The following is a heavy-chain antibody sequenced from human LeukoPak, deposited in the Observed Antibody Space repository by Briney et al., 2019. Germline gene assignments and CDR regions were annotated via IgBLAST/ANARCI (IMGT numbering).Heavy chain of an antibody. CDR3: ARHRAEMATITDDAFDM. CDR2: IYTTGCT. CDR1: GYYISSGYY. J-gene: IGHJ3*02. D-gene: IGHD5-24*01. Sequence: PSETLSLTCIVSGYYISSGYYWGWVRQPPGKGLEWIGYIYTTGCTHSNPSLKSRVTISLDTSTNQSSLRLSSVTAADTAVFYCARHRAEMATITDDAFDMWGQGTMVTVSS. V-gene: IGHV4-38-2*02.